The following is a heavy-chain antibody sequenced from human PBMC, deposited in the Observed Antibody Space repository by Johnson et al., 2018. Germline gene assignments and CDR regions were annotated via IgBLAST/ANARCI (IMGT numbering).Heavy chain of an antibody. Sequence: QVQLVQSGGGVVQPGGSLRLSCAASGFTFSSYGMHWVRQAPGKGLDWVAVLWYDGSNKYYADSVKGRFTISRDNSKNTLYLQMNSLRAEDTAVYYCAKDRASLACMDVWGQGTTVTVSS. CDR3: AKDRASLACMDV. CDR1: GFTFSSYG. J-gene: IGHJ6*02. V-gene: IGHV3-30*02. CDR2: LWYDGSNK.